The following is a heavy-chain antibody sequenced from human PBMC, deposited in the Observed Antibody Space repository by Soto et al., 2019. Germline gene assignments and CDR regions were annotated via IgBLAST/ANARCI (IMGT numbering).Heavy chain of an antibody. CDR1: GGSISSSSYY. V-gene: IGHV4-39*01. CDR3: AKRTSMSGNYYFDY. CDR2: IYYSGST. Sequence: SETLSLTFTVSGGSISSSSYYWGWIRQPPGKGLEWIGSIYYSGSTYYNPSLKSRVTISVDTSKNQFSLKLSSVTAADTAVYYCAKRTSMSGNYYFDYWGQGTLVTVSS. J-gene: IGHJ4*02. D-gene: IGHD3-10*01.